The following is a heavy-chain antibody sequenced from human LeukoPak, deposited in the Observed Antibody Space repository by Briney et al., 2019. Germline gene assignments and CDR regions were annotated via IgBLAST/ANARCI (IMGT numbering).Heavy chain of an antibody. CDR2: IYPGDSDT. D-gene: IGHD3-3*01. Sequence: GESLKISCKGSGYSVTSYWIGWVRQMPGKGLEWMGIIYPGDSDTRYSPSFQGQVTISADKSISTAYLQWSSLKASDTAMYYCARQTTIFGVGPNPRSYNWFDPWGQGTLVIVSS. CDR1: GYSVTSYW. V-gene: IGHV5-51*01. CDR3: ARQTTIFGVGPNPRSYNWFDP. J-gene: IGHJ5*02.